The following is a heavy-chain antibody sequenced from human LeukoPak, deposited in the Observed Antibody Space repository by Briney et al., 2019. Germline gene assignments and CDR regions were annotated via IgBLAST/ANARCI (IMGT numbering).Heavy chain of an antibody. D-gene: IGHD3-10*01. Sequence: ASVKVSCKASGYTFTSYDINWVRQATGQGLEWMGWMNPNSGNTGYAQKFQGRVTMTRDTSISTAYMELSRLRSDDTAVYYCAKRGPTMVRGTPLDYWGQGALVTVSS. CDR2: MNPNSGNT. J-gene: IGHJ4*02. V-gene: IGHV1-8*01. CDR1: GYTFTSYD. CDR3: AKRGPTMVRGTPLDY.